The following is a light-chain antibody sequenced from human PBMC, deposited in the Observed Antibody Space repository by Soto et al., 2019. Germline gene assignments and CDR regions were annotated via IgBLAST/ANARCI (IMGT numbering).Light chain of an antibody. V-gene: IGLV1-40*01. CDR2: GDS. J-gene: IGLJ1*01. CDR3: QSSDSRLSGSDV. CDR1: SSNIGAGYH. Sequence: QAVVTQPPSVSGAPGQRVTISCTGSSSNIGAGYHVHWYQQLPGAAPKLLIFGDSSRPSGVADRFSGSKSGTSASLAITGLQADDEADYYCQSSDSRLSGSDVFGTGTKVTVL.